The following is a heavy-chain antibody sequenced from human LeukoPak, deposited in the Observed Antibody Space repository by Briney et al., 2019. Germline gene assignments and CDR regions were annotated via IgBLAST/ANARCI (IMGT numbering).Heavy chain of an antibody. J-gene: IGHJ4*02. CDR1: GYTFTSYA. CDR2: INPRDGTT. V-gene: IGHV1-46*01. D-gene: IGHD1-26*01. Sequence: ASVKVSCKASGYTFTSYAMNWVRQAPGQGLEWMGIINPRDGTTTYAQKFQGRVSMTRDTSTSTVYMDLSSLRSEDTAVYYCARIVGAVFDYWGQGTLVTVSS. CDR3: ARIVGAVFDY.